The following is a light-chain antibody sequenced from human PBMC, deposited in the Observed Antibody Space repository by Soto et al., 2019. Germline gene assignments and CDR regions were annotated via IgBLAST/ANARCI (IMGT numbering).Light chain of an antibody. CDR1: QSVSSN. CDR2: GAS. J-gene: IGKJ4*01. V-gene: IGKV3-15*01. CDR3: QQYNNWPPLT. Sequence: EIVMKQSPATLSVSPGERATLSCKASQSVSSNFAWYQHKPGQAPRLLIYGASTRATGIPARFSGSGSGTEFTLTISRLQSEDFAVYYCQQYNNWPPLTFGGGTKVEIK.